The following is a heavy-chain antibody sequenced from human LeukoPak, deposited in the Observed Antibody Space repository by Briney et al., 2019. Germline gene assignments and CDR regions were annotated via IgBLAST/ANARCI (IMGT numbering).Heavy chain of an antibody. Sequence: GGSLRLSCAASGSTFSSYSMNWVRQAPGKGLEWVSYISSSSSTIYYADSVKGRFTISRDNAKNSLYLQMNSLRAEDTAVYYCARNSGSYGRRFDPWGQGTLVTVSS. CDR1: GSTFSSYS. J-gene: IGHJ5*02. CDR3: ARNSGSYGRRFDP. CDR2: ISSSSSTI. V-gene: IGHV3-48*01. D-gene: IGHD1-26*01.